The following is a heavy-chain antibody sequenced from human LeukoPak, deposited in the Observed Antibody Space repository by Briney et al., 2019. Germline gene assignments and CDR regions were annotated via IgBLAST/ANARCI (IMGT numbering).Heavy chain of an antibody. Sequence: SETLSLTCTVSGCSISSYYWSWMRQPPGKGLEWIGYIYYSGSTKYNPSLKSRVTISVDTSKNQFSLRLSPVTAADTAVFYCARRYRNAYGYGFDPWGQGTLVTVSS. CDR3: ARRYRNAYGYGFDP. D-gene: IGHD5-18*01. CDR2: IYYSGST. V-gene: IGHV4-59*01. J-gene: IGHJ5*02. CDR1: GCSISSYY.